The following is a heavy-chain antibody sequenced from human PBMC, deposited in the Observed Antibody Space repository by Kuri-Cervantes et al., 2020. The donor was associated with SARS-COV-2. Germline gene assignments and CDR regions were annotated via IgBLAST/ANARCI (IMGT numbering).Heavy chain of an antibody. CDR2: IYTSGST. CDR1: GGSISVGSYY. J-gene: IGHJ4*02. V-gene: IGHV4-61*02. Sequence: SETLSLTCTVSGGSISVGSYYWSWIRQPAGKGLEWIGRIYTSGSTNYNPSLTSRVTISVDTSKNQFSLKLSYVTAADTAVYYCARYCGGKRPYLDYWGQGTLVTVSS. CDR3: ARYCGGKRPYLDY. D-gene: IGHD2-15*01.